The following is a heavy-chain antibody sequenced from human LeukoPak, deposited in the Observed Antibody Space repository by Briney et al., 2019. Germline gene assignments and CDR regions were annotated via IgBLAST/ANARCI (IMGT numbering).Heavy chain of an antibody. V-gene: IGHV4-39*01. CDR3: ARHEGAAMVKSFDY. Sequence: SETLSLTCTVSGGSISSSSYYWGWIRQPPGKGLEWIGSMYYSGTTYYNPSLKSRVTMSVDTTKNQFSLKLSSVTAADTAVYYCARHEGAAMVKSFDYWGQGTLVTVSS. D-gene: IGHD5-18*01. J-gene: IGHJ4*02. CDR1: GGSISSSSYY. CDR2: MYYSGTT.